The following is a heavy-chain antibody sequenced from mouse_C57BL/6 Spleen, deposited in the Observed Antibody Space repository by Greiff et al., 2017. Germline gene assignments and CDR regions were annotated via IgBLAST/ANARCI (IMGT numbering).Heavy chain of an antibody. V-gene: IGHV1-55*01. CDR3: ARDSSGSSYYFDC. Sequence: QVQLQQPGAELVKPGASVKMSCKASGYTFTSYWITWVKQRPGQGLEWIGDIYPGSGSTNYNEKFKSKATLTVDTSSSTAYMQLSSLTSEDSAVYYCARDSSGSSYYFDCWGQGATLTVS. J-gene: IGHJ2*01. CDR2: IYPGSGST. D-gene: IGHD3-2*02. CDR1: GYTFTSYW.